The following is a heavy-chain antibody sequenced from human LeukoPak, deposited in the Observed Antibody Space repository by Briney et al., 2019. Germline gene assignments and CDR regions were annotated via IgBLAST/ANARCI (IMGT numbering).Heavy chain of an antibody. CDR2: IYYSGST. V-gene: IGHV4-59*01. CDR3: ASQGYSYGPYFDY. Sequence: SETLSLTCTVSGGSISSYYWSWIRQPPGKGLEWIGYIYYSGSTNYNPSLKSRVTISVDTSNKQVSLKLSYVTAADTAVYYCASQGYSYGPYFDYWGQGPLVTVSS. J-gene: IGHJ4*02. D-gene: IGHD5-18*01. CDR1: GGSISSYY.